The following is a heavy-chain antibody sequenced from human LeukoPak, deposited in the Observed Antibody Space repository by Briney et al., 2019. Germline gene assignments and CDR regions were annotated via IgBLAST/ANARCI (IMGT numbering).Heavy chain of an antibody. D-gene: IGHD6-19*01. CDR3: AKDRHVQYSSGWYGYDAFDI. J-gene: IGHJ3*02. V-gene: IGHV3-23*01. CDR1: GFTFSSYA. CDR2: ISGSGGST. Sequence: PGGSLRLSCAASGFTFSSYAMSWVRQAPGKGLEWVSAISGSGGSTYYADSVKGRFTISRDNSKNTLYLQMNSLRAEDTAVYYCAKDRHVQYSSGWYGYDAFDIWAKGQWSPSLQ.